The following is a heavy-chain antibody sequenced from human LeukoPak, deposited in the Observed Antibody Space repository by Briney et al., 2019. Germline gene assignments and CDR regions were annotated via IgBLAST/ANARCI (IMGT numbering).Heavy chain of an antibody. CDR2: IYYSGST. D-gene: IGHD5-12*01. CDR3: ARKRGYSGYDYQNWFDP. J-gene: IGHJ5*02. V-gene: IGHV4-39*01. CDR1: GGSISSSSYY. Sequence: SETLSLTCTVSGGSISSSSYYWGWIRQPPGKGLEWIGSIYYSGSTYYNPSLKSRVTISVDTSKNQFSLKLSSVTAADTAVYYCARKRGYSGYDYQNWFDPWGQGTLVTVSS.